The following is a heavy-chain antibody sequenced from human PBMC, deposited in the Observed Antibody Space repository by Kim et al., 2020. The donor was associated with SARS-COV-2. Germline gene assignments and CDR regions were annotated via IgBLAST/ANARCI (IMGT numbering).Heavy chain of an antibody. CDR2: ISAYNGNT. V-gene: IGHV1-18*04. CDR1: GYTFTSYG. CDR3: ARDLGTAAAGNYYYYGMDV. D-gene: IGHD6-13*01. Sequence: ASVKVSCKASGYTFTSYGISWVRQAPAQGLEWMGWISAYNGNTNYAQKLQGRVTMTTDTSTSTAYMELRSLRSDDTAVYYCARDLGTAAAGNYYYYGMDVWGQGTTVTVSS. J-gene: IGHJ6*02.